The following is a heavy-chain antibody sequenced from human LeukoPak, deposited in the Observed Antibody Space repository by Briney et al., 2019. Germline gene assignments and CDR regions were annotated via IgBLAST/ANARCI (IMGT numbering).Heavy chain of an antibody. CDR2: VSPNSGGT. CDR3: ARDSGTGSSWHTY. J-gene: IGHJ4*02. Sequence: ASVKVSCKASGYTFTAYYMHWLRQAPGQGLEWMGWVSPNSGGTNSAQKFQGRVTLTRDTSISTAYMELNGLRSNDTAIYYCARDSGTGSSWHTYWGQGTLVTVSS. CDR1: GYTFTAYY. D-gene: IGHD6-13*01. V-gene: IGHV1-2*02.